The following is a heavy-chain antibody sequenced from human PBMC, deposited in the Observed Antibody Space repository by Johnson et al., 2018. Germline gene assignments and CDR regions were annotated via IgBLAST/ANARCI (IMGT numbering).Heavy chain of an antibody. J-gene: IGHJ6*02. CDR3: AKGDYGMDV. CDR1: GFTFSSYG. V-gene: IGHV3-NL1*01. CDR2: LRDNRGGT. Sequence: QVQLVQSGGGVVQPGRSLRLSCAASGFTFSSYGMHWVRQAPGKGLEWVSTLRDNRGGTYYADSVQGRFIISRDKSKNTMSLQMNSLRAEDTAVYYCAKGDYGMDVWGQGTTVTVSS.